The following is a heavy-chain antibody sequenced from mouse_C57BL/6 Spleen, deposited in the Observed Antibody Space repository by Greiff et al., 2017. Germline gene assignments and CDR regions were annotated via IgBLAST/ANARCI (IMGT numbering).Heavy chain of an antibody. D-gene: IGHD1-1*01. J-gene: IGHJ1*03. CDR3: ANTPYYGSSYGYFDV. CDR1: GYTFTDYN. CDR2: INPNDGGT. V-gene: IGHV1-22*01. Sequence: EVQLQQSGPELVKPGASVKMSCKASGYTFTDYNMHWVKQSHGKSLEWIGYINPNDGGTSYNQKFKGKATLTVNKSSSTAYMELRSLTSEDSAVYYCANTPYYGSSYGYFDVWGTGTTVTVSS.